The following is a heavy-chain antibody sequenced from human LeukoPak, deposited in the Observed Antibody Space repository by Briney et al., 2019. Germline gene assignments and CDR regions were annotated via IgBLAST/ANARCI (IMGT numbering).Heavy chain of an antibody. J-gene: IGHJ3*02. Sequence: GGSLRLSCAASGFTFSNYAMNWVRQAPGRGLEWVSTFSNTGSTYYADSVKGRFTISRDNSKNTLYLQMNSLRGDDTAVYYCAKDVELGATVPEWDAFDIWGQGTMVTVSS. V-gene: IGHV3-23*01. CDR3: AKDVELGATVPEWDAFDI. CDR2: FSNTGST. D-gene: IGHD1-26*01. CDR1: GFTFSNYA.